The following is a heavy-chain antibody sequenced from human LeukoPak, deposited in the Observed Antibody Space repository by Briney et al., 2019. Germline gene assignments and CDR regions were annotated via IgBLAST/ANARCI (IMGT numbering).Heavy chain of an antibody. J-gene: IGHJ6*03. D-gene: IGHD2-2*01. CDR2: ISYDGSNK. V-gene: IGHV3-30-3*01. CDR3: ANLYCSSTSCPPPYYYYYMDV. CDR1: GFTFSSYA. Sequence: GRSLRLSCAASGFTFSSYAMHWVRQAPGKGLEWVAVISYDGSNKYCADSVKGRFTISRDNSKNTLYLQMNSLRAEDTAVYYCANLYCSSTSCPPPYYYYYMDVWGKGTTVTVSS.